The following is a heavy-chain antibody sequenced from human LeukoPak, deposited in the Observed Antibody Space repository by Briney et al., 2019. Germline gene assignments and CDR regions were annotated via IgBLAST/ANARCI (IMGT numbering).Heavy chain of an antibody. CDR1: GYTFTSYP. CDR2: INTNTGNP. CDR3: ARHHYYSDSSGYYDAFDI. D-gene: IGHD3-22*01. V-gene: IGHV7-4-1*02. J-gene: IGHJ3*02. Sequence: ASVKVSCKASGYTFTSYPMNWVRQAPGQGLERMGWINTNTGNPTYAQGFTGRFVFSLDTSVSTAYLQISSLKAEDTAVYYCARHHYYSDSSGYYDAFDIWGQGTMVTVSS.